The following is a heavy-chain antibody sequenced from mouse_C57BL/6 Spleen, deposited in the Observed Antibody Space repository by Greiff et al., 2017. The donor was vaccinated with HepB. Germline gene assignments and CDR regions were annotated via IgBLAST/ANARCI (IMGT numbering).Heavy chain of an antibody. CDR2: IYPSDSET. V-gene: IGHV1-61*01. CDR3: ASGGYYGSSSAWFAY. J-gene: IGHJ3*01. D-gene: IGHD1-1*01. CDR1: GYTFTSYW. Sequence: VQLQQPGAELVRPGSSVKLSCKASGYTFTSYWMDWVKQRPGQGLEWIGNIYPSDSETHYNQKFKDKATLTVDKSSSTAYMQLSSLTSEDSAVYYCASGGYYGSSSAWFAYWGQGTLVTVSA.